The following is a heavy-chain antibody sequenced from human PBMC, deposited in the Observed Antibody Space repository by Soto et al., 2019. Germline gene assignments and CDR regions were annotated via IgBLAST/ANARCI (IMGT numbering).Heavy chain of an antibody. CDR2: INPNSGGT. CDR1: GYTFTGYY. CDR3: ARVPARLQGMDV. V-gene: IGHV1-2*02. Sequence: XSVKVCCNASGYTFTGYYMHLVRQAPGQGLECMGWINPNSGGTNYAQKFQGRVTMTRDTSISTAYMELSRLRSDDTAVYYCARVPARLQGMDVWGQGTTVTVSS. D-gene: IGHD6-6*01. J-gene: IGHJ6*02.